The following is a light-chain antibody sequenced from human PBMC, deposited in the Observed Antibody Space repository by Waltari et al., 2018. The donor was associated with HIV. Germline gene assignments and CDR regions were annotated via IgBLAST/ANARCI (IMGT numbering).Light chain of an antibody. V-gene: IGKV4-1*01. CDR2: WAS. CDR3: QQYYNTVLT. J-gene: IGKJ4*01. CDR1: QSVLYSSNNKNY. Sequence: DIVMTQSPDSLAVSLGERATINCKSSQSVLYSSNNKNYLAWYQQKPGQPPKLLIYWASTRESGVPDRFSGSGSGTDFTLTISRLQAEDVAVYYCQQYYNTVLTFGGGTKVEIK.